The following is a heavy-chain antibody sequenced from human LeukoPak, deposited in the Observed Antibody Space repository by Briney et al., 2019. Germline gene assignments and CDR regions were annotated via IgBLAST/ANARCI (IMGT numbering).Heavy chain of an antibody. CDR1: GYTLTELS. CDR2: FDPEDGET. J-gene: IGHJ3*02. D-gene: IGHD2-15*01. CDR3: ATDGRCSGGSCYHDAFDI. V-gene: IGHV1-24*01. Sequence: ASVKVSCKVSGYTLTELSMHWVRQAPGKGLEWMGGFDPEDGETIYAQKFQGRVTMTEDTSTDTAYMELSSLRSEDTAVHYCATDGRCSGGSCYHDAFDIWGQGTMVTVSS.